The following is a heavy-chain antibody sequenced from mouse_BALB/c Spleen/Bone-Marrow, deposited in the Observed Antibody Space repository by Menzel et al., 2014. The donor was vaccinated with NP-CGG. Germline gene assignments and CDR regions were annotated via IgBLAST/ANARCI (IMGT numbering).Heavy chain of an antibody. Sequence: EVQLQQSGPELVKPGPSVEISCKTSGYTFTEYTMHWVKQSHGKSLEWIGSINPNNGGTSYNQKFKGKATLTVDKSSSTAYMELRSLTSEDSAVYYCARRGGYDYWGQGTTLTVSS. CDR3: ARRGGYDY. D-gene: IGHD1-2*01. CDR2: INPNNGGT. V-gene: IGHV1-22*01. J-gene: IGHJ2*01. CDR1: GYTFTEYT.